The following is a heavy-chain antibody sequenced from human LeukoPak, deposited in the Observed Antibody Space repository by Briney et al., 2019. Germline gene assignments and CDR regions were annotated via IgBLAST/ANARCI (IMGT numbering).Heavy chain of an antibody. J-gene: IGHJ3*02. CDR1: GYTFTGYY. CDR3: ARVRYYDLDALDI. CDR2: INAGKGDT. Sequence: GASVKVSCKASGYTFTGYYMHWVRQAPGQGLEWMGWINAGKGDTKYSQSFEGRLTITRDTSADTVYMELSSLRSEDTAVYYCARVRYYDLDALDIWGQGTVVTVSS. D-gene: IGHD3/OR15-3a*01. V-gene: IGHV1-3*01.